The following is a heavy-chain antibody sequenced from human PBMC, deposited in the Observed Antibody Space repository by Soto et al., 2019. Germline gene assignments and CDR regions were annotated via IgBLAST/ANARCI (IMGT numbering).Heavy chain of an antibody. CDR3: ARSEINYSRFDS. CDR1: GYTFINYA. V-gene: IGHV1-3*01. CDR2: INAGNGNT. D-gene: IGHD2-21*01. J-gene: IGHJ4*02. Sequence: QVQLVQSGAEVKKPGASVTVSCKASGYTFINYALHWVRLAPGQRLDWIGRINAGNGNTKYSQKFQGRVTITRDTSASTAYMELSSLRSEDTAIYYCARSEINYSRFDSWGQGTLVTVSS.